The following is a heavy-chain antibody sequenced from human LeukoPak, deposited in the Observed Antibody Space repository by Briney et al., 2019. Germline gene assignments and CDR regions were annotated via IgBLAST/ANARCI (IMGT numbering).Heavy chain of an antibody. CDR1: GFTFSHYG. V-gene: IGHV3-30*18. D-gene: IGHD2-2*01. Sequence: GGSLRLSCAPSGFTFSHYGIHWVRQAPGKGLEWVAVMSFDEVKIYYAESVKGRFTISRDNAKNSLYLQMNSLRAEDTALYYCAKRSRCSDTSCYYFDCWGQGTLVTVSS. J-gene: IGHJ4*02. CDR2: MSFDEVKI. CDR3: AKRSRCSDTSCYYFDC.